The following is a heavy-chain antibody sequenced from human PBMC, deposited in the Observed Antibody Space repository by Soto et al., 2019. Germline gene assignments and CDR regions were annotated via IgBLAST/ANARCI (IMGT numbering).Heavy chain of an antibody. V-gene: IGHV3-33*01. J-gene: IGHJ6*02. D-gene: IGHD2-15*01. CDR3: ARIHDSNYYYYGMDV. CDR2: IWYDGSNK. CDR1: GFTFSSYG. Sequence: GGSLRLSCAASGFTFSSYGMHWVRQAPGKGLEWVAVIWYDGSNKYYVDSVKGRFTISRDNSKNTLYLQMNSLRAEDTAVYYCARIHDSNYYYYGMDVWGQGTTVTVSS.